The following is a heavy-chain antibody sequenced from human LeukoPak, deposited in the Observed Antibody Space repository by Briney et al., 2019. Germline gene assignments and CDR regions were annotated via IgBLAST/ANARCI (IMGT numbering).Heavy chain of an antibody. CDR2: IYTSGST. Sequence: PSETLSLTCTVSGGSISSYYWSWIRQPAGKGLEWIGRIYTSGSTNYNPSLKSRVTMPVDTSKNQFSLKLSSVTAADTAVYYCARERYCSSTSCYLHYYYYGMDVWGQGTTVTVSS. D-gene: IGHD2-2*01. CDR3: ARERYCSSTSCYLHYYYYGMDV. J-gene: IGHJ6*02. V-gene: IGHV4-4*07. CDR1: GGSISSYY.